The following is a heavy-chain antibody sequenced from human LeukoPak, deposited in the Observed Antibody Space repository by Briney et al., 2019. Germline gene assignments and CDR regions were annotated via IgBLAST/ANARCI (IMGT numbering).Heavy chain of an antibody. CDR1: GGSISSYY. CDR2: IYYSGST. V-gene: IGHV4-59*08. Sequence: SETLSLTCTVSGGSISSYYWSWIRQPPGKGLEWIGYIYYSGSTNYNPSLKSRVTISVDTSKNQFSLKLSSVTAADTAVYYCAGGSGSSSDYWGQGTLVTVSS. CDR3: AGGSGSSSDY. J-gene: IGHJ4*02. D-gene: IGHD3-10*01.